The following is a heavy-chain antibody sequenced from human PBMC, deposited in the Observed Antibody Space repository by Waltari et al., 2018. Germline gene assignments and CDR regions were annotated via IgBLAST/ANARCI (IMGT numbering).Heavy chain of an antibody. CDR3: ARSKGAAADDGIDY. CDR1: GYTFTGYY. J-gene: IGHJ4*02. CDR2: IKPNRGGT. D-gene: IGHD6-13*01. V-gene: IGHV1-2*06. Sequence: QVQLVQSGAEVKKPGASVKVSCQASGYTFTGYYMHWVRQAPGQGLEWMGRIKPNRGGTNYAQKFQGRVTMTRDTSISTAYMELSRLRSDDTAVYYCARSKGAAADDGIDYWGQGTLVTVSS.